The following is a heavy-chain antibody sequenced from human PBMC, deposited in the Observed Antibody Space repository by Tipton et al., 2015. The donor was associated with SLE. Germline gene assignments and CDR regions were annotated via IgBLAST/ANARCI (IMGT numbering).Heavy chain of an antibody. D-gene: IGHD1-26*01. CDR3: SKDSSGTYSRGIDN. J-gene: IGHJ4*02. Sequence: LSLTCTVSGGSISSSSSYWGWIRQPPGKGLEWVSYISSSSSTIYYADTVKGRFTISRDNSKKTLFLQMNSLRGEDSALYYCSKDSSGTYSRGIDNWGQGTLVTVSS. CDR2: ISSSSSTI. V-gene: IGHV3-11*01. CDR1: GGSISSSSSY.